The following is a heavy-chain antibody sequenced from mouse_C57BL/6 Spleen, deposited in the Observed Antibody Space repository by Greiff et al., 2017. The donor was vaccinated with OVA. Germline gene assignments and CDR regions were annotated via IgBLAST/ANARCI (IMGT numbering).Heavy chain of an antibody. D-gene: IGHD3-1*01. CDR3: ARSGPDHY. J-gene: IGHJ2*01. CDR1: GYTFTSYW. CDR2: IHPNSGST. V-gene: IGHV1-64*01. Sequence: VQLQQPGAELVKPGASVTLSCKASGYTFTSYWMHWVKQRPGQGLEWIGMIHPNSGSTNYNEKFKSKATLTVDKSSSTAYMQLSSLTSADSAVYYCARSGPDHYWGQGTTLTVSS.